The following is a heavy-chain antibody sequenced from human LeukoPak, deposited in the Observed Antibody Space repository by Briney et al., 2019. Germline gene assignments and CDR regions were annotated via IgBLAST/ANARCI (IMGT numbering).Heavy chain of an antibody. CDR2: NYYSGST. D-gene: IGHD5-18*01. CDR3: ARLGRAMVTDY. Sequence: SETLSLTCTVSGGSISIYYWSWIRQPPGKGLEWIGYNYYSGSTNYNPSLKSRVTISVDTSKNQFSLKLSSVTAADTAVYYCARLGRAMVTDYWGQGTLVTVSS. V-gene: IGHV4-59*01. CDR1: GGSISIYY. J-gene: IGHJ4*02.